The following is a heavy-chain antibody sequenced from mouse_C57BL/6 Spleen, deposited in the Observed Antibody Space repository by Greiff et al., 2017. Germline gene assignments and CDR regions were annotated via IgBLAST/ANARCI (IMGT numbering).Heavy chain of an antibody. V-gene: IGHV1-74*01. Sequence: QVQLQQPGAELVKPGASVKVSCKASGYTFTSYWMHWVKQRPGQGLEWIGRIHPSDSDTNYNQKFKGKATLTVDKSSSTAYMQLSSLTSEYSAVYYCAIWGYPFAMDYWGQGTSVTVSS. D-gene: IGHD3-1*01. CDR3: AIWGYPFAMDY. J-gene: IGHJ4*01. CDR2: IHPSDSDT. CDR1: GYTFTSYW.